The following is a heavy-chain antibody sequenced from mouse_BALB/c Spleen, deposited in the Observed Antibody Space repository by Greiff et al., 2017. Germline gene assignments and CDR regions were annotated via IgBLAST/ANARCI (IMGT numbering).Heavy chain of an antibody. CDR1: GFTFSDYY. V-gene: IGHV5-4*02. J-gene: IGHJ3*01. CDR3: ARDGDYDDGCAY. Sequence: EVKLVESGGGLVKPGGSLKLSCAASGFTFSDYYMYWVRQTPEKRLEWVATISDGGSYTYYPDSVKGRFTISRDNAKNNLYLQMSSLKSEDTAMYYCARDGDYDDGCAYWGQGTLVTVSA. CDR2: ISDGGSYT. D-gene: IGHD2-4*01.